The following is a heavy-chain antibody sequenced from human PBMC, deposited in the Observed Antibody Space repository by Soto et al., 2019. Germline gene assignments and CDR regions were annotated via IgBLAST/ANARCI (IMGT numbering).Heavy chain of an antibody. V-gene: IGHV1-18*01. CDR1: GYTFSNYG. Sequence: ASVRVSCKTSGYTFSNYGITWVRQAPGQPLEWLGWISLYSDGTNYAQKFQGRVSMTTDTSTTTAYMELRSLRSDDTAVYYCARVVPGAEAWFGPWGQGTLVTVSS. J-gene: IGHJ5*02. CDR2: ISLYSDGT. CDR3: ARVVPGAEAWFGP. D-gene: IGHD2-2*01.